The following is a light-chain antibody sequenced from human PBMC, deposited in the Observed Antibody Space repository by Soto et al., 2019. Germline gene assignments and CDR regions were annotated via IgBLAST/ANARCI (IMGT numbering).Light chain of an antibody. V-gene: IGKV3-15*01. J-gene: IGKJ1*01. CDR3: QQYNTWTWT. CDR2: GAA. Sequence: EIVMTQSPATLSVSPGARATLSCRASQSISTNLAWYQHKPGQLPSLLIYGAATRATGVPARFSGSWSGTLFTLTIASLQSEDFAGYYCQQYNTWTWTFGKGTKVEIK. CDR1: QSISTN.